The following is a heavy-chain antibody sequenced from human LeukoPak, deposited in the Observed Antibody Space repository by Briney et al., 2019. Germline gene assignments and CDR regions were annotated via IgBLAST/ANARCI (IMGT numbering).Heavy chain of an antibody. CDR2: ISSGSRDI. J-gene: IGHJ4*02. CDR3: ARLWSGPDY. V-gene: IGHV3-21*01. Sequence: GGSLRLSCAASGFTFSTYTMNWVRQAPGKGLEWVSSISSGSRDIYYADSVKGRFTISRDNAQNSLSLQMNSLRAEDAAVYYCARLWSGPDYWGQGTLVTVSS. CDR1: GFTFSTYT. D-gene: IGHD3-10*02.